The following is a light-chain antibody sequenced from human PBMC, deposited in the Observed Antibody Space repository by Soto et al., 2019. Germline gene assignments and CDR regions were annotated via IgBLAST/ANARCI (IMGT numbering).Light chain of an antibody. J-gene: IGKJ3*01. CDR1: QSISSY. CDR2: DAS. CDR3: HQHSTSSFT. V-gene: IGKV3-11*01. Sequence: EIVLTQSPATLSLSPGERATLSCRASQSISSYLAWYQQKPDQAPRLLIYDASNRATGIPARFSGSGSGTDFTLTISSLEPEGFAVYYWHQHSTSSFTFGPGTKVDIK.